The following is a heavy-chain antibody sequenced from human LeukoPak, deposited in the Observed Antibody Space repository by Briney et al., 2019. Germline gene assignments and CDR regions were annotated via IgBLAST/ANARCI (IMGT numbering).Heavy chain of an antibody. CDR2: IIPMLGTP. V-gene: IGHV1-69*06. Sequence: ASVKVSCKASGGTFSSYDISWVRQAPGQGLEWMGGIIPMLGTPNYAQKFQGRVTITADKSTSTAYMELSSLRSEDTAVYYCAKVHSSTLANYYYYMDVWGKGTTVTVSS. D-gene: IGHD6-6*01. J-gene: IGHJ6*03. CDR1: GGTFSSYD. CDR3: AKVHSSTLANYYYYMDV.